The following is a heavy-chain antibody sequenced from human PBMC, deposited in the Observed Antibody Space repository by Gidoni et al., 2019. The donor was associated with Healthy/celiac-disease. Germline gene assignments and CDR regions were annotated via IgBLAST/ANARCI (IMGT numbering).Heavy chain of an antibody. D-gene: IGHD4-4*01. CDR3: ARREATVTTGMDV. CDR2: INHSGST. CDR1: GGSFSGYY. Sequence: QEQLQQWGAGLLKPSETLSLTCAVYGGSFSGYYWSWIRQPPGKGLESIGEINHSGSTNYNPFLKSRVTISVDTSKNQFSLKLSSVTAADTALYYCARREATVTTGMDVWGQGTTVTVSS. J-gene: IGHJ6*02. V-gene: IGHV4-34*01.